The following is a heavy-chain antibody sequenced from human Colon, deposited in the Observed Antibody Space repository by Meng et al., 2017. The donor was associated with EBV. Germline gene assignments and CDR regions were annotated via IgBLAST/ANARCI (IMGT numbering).Heavy chain of an antibody. Sequence: QGRLTGSAPGLVTPSRTLSLTCTVSGGSINSGDYSWSWIRQPPGKGLEWIGYIYSTGSTYYNPSLKSRVTISMDTSKNQFSLRLSSVTAADTAVYYCARNYYFNYWGQGTLVTVSS. J-gene: IGHJ4*02. V-gene: IGHV4-30-4*01. CDR2: IYSTGST. CDR1: GGSINSGDYS. CDR3: ARNYYFNY.